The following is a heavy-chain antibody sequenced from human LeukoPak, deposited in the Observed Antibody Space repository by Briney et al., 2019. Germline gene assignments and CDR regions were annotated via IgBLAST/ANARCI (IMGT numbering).Heavy chain of an antibody. J-gene: IGHJ3*02. CDR2: IWYDGSNK. Sequence: PGRSLRLSCAASGFTFSSYGMHWVRQATGKGLEWVAVIWYDGSNKYYADSVKGRFTISRDNAKNSLYLQMNSLRAEDTAVYYCARDGGELLGRAFDIWGQGTMVTVSA. CDR3: ARDGGELLGRAFDI. D-gene: IGHD1-26*01. CDR1: GFTFSSYG. V-gene: IGHV3-33*01.